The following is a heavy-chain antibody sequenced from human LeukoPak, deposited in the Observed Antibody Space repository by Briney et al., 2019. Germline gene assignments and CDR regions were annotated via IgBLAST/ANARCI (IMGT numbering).Heavy chain of an antibody. J-gene: IGHJ6*02. Sequence: GGSLRLSCAASGFIFSNYAMHWVRQAPGKGLEWVAVISYDGSNKYYADSVKGRFAISRDNSKNTLYLQMNSLRADDTAVFYCAKVVAVGATIRYGMDVWGQGTTVTVSS. V-gene: IGHV3-30*09. CDR1: GFIFSNYA. CDR3: AKVVAVGATIRYGMDV. CDR2: ISYDGSNK. D-gene: IGHD1-26*01.